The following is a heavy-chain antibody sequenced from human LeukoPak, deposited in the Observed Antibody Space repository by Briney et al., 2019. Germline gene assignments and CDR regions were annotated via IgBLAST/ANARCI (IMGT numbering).Heavy chain of an antibody. CDR2: TYYTGST. CDR1: GGSISSYY. D-gene: IGHD5-12*01. Sequence: SETLSLTCTVSGGSISSYYWSWIRQPPGKGLEWIGYTYYTGSTNYNPSLKSRVTISVDTSKNQFSLKLSSVTAADTAVYYCARAEYSGYDEYYFDYWGQGTLVTVSS. V-gene: IGHV4-59*01. J-gene: IGHJ4*02. CDR3: ARAEYSGYDEYYFDY.